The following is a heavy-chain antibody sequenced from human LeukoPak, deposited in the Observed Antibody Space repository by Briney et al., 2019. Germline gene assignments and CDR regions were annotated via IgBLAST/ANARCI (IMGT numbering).Heavy chain of an antibody. V-gene: IGHV4-39*01. CDR3: ARHCCSGPAKRVFDI. D-gene: IGHD2-15*01. CDR1: GGSIISSDYD. CDR2: ISYSGNT. Sequence: SETLSLTCTVSGGSIISSDYDWGWVRQPPGKGLEWRGTISYSGNTDYNPSLRSRVTISVDTSNNQFSLRLGSVTAADTAVYHCARHCCSGPAKRVFDIWGQGTMVTVSS. J-gene: IGHJ3*02.